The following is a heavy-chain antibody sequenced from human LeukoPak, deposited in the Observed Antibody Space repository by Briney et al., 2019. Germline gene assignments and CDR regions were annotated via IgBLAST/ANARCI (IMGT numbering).Heavy chain of an antibody. V-gene: IGHV4-38-2*01. Sequence: SETLSLTCDVSGYSISSGYYWGWIRQPPGKGLEWIGSIYHRGSSYYNPSLKSRVTISMDRSKNQFSLQLKSLTAADTAVYYCATWNNGYYFNYWGQGTLVTVSS. CDR2: IYHRGSS. D-gene: IGHD5-18*01. CDR3: ATWNNGYYFNY. J-gene: IGHJ4*02. CDR1: GYSISSGYY.